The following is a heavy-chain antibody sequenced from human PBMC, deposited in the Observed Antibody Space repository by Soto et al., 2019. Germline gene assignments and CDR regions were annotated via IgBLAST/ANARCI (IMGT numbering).Heavy chain of an antibody. CDR1: GGTFSSYA. Sequence: QVQLVQSGAEVKKPGSSVKVSCKASGGTFSSYAISWVRQAPGQGLEWMGGIIPIFGTANYAQKFQGRVTITADESTSTAYMELSSLRSEDTAVYYCARLAHNYYDSSESWFDPWGQGTLVTVSS. J-gene: IGHJ5*02. CDR2: IIPIFGTA. D-gene: IGHD3-22*01. V-gene: IGHV1-69*01. CDR3: ARLAHNYYDSSESWFDP.